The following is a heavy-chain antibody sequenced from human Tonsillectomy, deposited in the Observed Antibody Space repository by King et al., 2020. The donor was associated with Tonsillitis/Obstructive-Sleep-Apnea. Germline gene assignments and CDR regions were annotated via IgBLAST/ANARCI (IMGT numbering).Heavy chain of an antibody. CDR3: AKGSRDGNIVEVSAGKEYYYYYYDMDV. CDR1: GFTFRSHA. J-gene: IGHJ6*02. Sequence: VQLVESGGGLVQPGGSLRLSCAASGFTFRSHAMSWVRQAPGKGLEWVSRISGLGDKTYYADSVSGRITIPRDNSRNTLYLQMNSLRVEDTAVYYCAKGSRDGNIVEVSAGKEYYYYYYDMDVWGQGTTVTVSS. D-gene: IGHD2-2*01. CDR2: ISGLGDKT. V-gene: IGHV3-23*04.